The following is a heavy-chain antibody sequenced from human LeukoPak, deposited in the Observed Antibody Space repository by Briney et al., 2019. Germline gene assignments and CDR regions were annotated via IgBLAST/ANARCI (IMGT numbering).Heavy chain of an antibody. CDR3: ARVGSGPNVGRDYFAA. J-gene: IGHJ5*02. CDR1: GFTFSSYA. D-gene: IGHD4-17*01. V-gene: IGHV3-23*01. Sequence: QAGGSLRLSCAASGFTFSSYAMSWVRQAPGKGLEWVSAISGSGGSTYYADSVKGRFTISRDNSRGMLYLQMSSLGVDDTAVYHCARVGSGPNVGRDYFAAWGQGILVTVSS. CDR2: ISGSGGST.